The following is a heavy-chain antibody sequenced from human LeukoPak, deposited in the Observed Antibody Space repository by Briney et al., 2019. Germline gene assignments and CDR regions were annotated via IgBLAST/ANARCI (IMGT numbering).Heavy chain of an antibody. Sequence: PGRSLTLSCVASGFTFSSYGMHWVRQAPGKGLEWVAVIWDDGSSKYYGDSVKGRFSVSRDNSRNTLYLQMNSLRADDTAVYFCGKPTTGRGSFLINYWGQGTLVTVSS. D-gene: IGHD1-26*01. CDR1: GFTFSSYG. CDR3: GKPTTGRGSFLINY. V-gene: IGHV3-33*06. CDR2: IWDDGSSK. J-gene: IGHJ4*02.